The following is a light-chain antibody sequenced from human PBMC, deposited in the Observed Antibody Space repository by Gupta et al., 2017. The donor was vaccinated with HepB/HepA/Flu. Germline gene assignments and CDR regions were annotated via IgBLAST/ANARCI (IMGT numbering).Light chain of an antibody. J-gene: IGLJ3*02. CDR2: SNN. V-gene: IGLV1-44*01. Sequence: QSVLTQPPSASGTPGQRVTISCSGSSSNIGSKTVSWSQQVPGTAPKLLIYSNNQRPSGVPDRFSGSKSGTSASLAISGLQSEDEADFYCAAWDDSLNGVVFGGGTKLTVL. CDR3: AAWDDSLNGVV. CDR1: SSNIGSKT.